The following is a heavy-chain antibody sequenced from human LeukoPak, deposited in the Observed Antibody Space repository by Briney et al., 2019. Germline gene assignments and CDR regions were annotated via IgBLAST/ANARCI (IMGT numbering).Heavy chain of an antibody. CDR2: INRDGSGK. CDR3: VKGQEVVYAPTFDY. D-gene: IGHD2-8*02. J-gene: IGHJ4*02. V-gene: IGHV3-7*02. Sequence: PGGSLRLSCAASGFTLSTYWMSWVRQAPGKGLEWVANINRDGSGKYYVDSVRGRFTTSRDNAKNSLYLQMNSLRAEDTAVYYCVKGQEVVYAPTFDYWGQGNLVTVSS. CDR1: GFTLSTYW.